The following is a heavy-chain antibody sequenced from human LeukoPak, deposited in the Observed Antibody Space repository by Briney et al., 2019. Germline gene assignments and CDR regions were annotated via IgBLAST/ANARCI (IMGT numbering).Heavy chain of an antibody. CDR1: GYTFTSYG. CDR2: ISAYNGNT. Sequence: ASVKVSCKASGYTFTSYGISWVRQAPGQGFEWMGWISAYNGNTNYAQKLQGRVTMTTDTSTSTAYMELRSLRSDDTAVYYCARDRLLWFGEDYYGMDVWGKGTTVTVSS. CDR3: ARDRLLWFGEDYYGMDV. J-gene: IGHJ6*04. V-gene: IGHV1-18*04. D-gene: IGHD3-10*01.